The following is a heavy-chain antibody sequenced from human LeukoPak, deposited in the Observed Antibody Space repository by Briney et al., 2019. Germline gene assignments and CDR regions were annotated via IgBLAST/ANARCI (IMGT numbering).Heavy chain of an antibody. D-gene: IGHD3-10*01. Sequence: SGGSLRLSCAASGFTFSSYSMNWVRQAPGKGLEWVSSISSSSSYIYYADSVKGRFTISRDNAKNSLYLQINSLRAEDTAVYYCARAYGSAGNNDYWGQGTLVTVS. CDR1: GFTFSSYS. J-gene: IGHJ4*02. V-gene: IGHV3-21*01. CDR2: ISSSSSYI. CDR3: ARAYGSAGNNDY.